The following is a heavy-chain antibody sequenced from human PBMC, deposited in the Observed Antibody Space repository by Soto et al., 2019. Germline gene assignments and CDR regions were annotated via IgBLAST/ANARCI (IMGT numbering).Heavy chain of an antibody. V-gene: IGHV4-59*01. CDR2: IYYSGST. CDR3: AREFIDNWFDP. J-gene: IGHJ5*02. Sequence: SETLSLTCTVSGGSISSYYWSWIRQPPGKGLEWIGYIYYSGSTNYNPSLKSRVTISVDTSKNQFSLKLSSVTAADTAVYYCAREFIDNWFDPWGQGTLVTVSS. CDR1: GGSISSYY. D-gene: IGHD3-16*02.